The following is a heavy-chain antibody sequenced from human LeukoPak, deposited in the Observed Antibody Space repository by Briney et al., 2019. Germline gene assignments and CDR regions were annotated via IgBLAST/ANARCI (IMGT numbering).Heavy chain of an antibody. CDR1: GYTFTSYG. V-gene: IGHV1-18*01. Sequence: EASVKVSCKASGYTFTSYGISWVRQAPGQGLEWMGWISAYNGNTHYAQKLQGRVTMTTDTSTSTVYMELRSLRSDDTAVYYCARGAPTSSSWYLHVALIDYWGQGTLVTVSS. J-gene: IGHJ4*02. CDR2: ISAYNGNT. CDR3: ARGAPTSSSWYLHVALIDY. D-gene: IGHD6-13*01.